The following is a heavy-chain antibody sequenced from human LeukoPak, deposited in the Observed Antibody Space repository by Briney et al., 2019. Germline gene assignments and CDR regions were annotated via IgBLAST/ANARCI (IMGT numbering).Heavy chain of an antibody. CDR2: IRYDGSSK. V-gene: IGHV3-30*02. CDR1: GFIFSNYG. CDR3: AKDLDRSLKSPA. Sequence: GGSLRLSCAASGFIFSNYGMHWVRQAPGKGLEWVAFIRYDGSSKYYADSVKGRSTISRDNSKNTLYVQMNSLRAEDTAVYYCAKDLDRSLKSPAWGQGTLVTVSS. J-gene: IGHJ4*02.